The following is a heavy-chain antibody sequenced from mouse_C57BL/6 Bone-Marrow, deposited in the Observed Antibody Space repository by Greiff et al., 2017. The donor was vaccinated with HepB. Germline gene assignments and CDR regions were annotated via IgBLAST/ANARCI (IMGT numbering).Heavy chain of an antibody. Sequence: QVQLQQSGAELVRPGTSVKVSCKASGYAFTNYLIEWVKQRPGQGLEWIGVINPGSGGTNYNEKFKGKATLTADKSSSTAYMQLSSLTSEDSAVYFCARLWLRRVDWYFDVWGTGTTVTVSS. D-gene: IGHD2-2*01. V-gene: IGHV1-54*01. J-gene: IGHJ1*03. CDR2: INPGSGGT. CDR3: ARLWLRRVDWYFDV. CDR1: GYAFTNYL.